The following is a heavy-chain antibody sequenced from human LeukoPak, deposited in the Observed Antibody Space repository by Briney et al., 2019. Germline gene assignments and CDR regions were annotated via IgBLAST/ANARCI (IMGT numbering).Heavy chain of an antibody. CDR1: GFTFSSYW. CDR2: VNQDGSEK. V-gene: IGHV3-7*01. Sequence: TGGSLRLSCAASGFTFSSYWMSWVRQAPGKGLEWVASVNQDGSEKYYVDSVKGRFTISRDNAKNSLYLQMNSLRAEDTAVYYCARHLSDYFDCWGQGTLVTVSS. J-gene: IGHJ4*02. CDR3: ARHLSDYFDC.